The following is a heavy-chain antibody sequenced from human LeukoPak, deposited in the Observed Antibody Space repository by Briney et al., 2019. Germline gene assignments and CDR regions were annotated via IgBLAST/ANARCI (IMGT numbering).Heavy chain of an antibody. CDR3: ARGVLAVAGTDYYGMDV. Sequence: SVKVSCKASGGTFSSYAISWVRQAPGQGLEWMGRIIPILGIANYAQKFQGRVTITADKSTSTAYMELSSLRSEDTAVYYCARGVLAVAGTDYYGMDVWGQGTTVTVSS. CDR1: GGTFSSYA. V-gene: IGHV1-69*04. D-gene: IGHD6-19*01. J-gene: IGHJ6*02. CDR2: IIPILGIA.